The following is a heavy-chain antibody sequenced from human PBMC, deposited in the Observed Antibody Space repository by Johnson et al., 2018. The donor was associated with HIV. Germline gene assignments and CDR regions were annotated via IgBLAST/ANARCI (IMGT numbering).Heavy chain of an antibody. CDR1: GFTVSSNY. J-gene: IGHJ3*02. CDR2: IYSGGNT. D-gene: IGHD5-12*01. Sequence: VQLVESGGGLIQPEGSLRLSCAASGFTVSSNYMSWVRQAPGKGLEWVSVIYSGGNTYYAYSVKGRFTISRDNFKNTLYLHMNSLRAEDTAVYYCAKARGYDPYDAFDIWGQGTMVTVSS. CDR3: AKARGYDPYDAFDI. V-gene: IGHV3-66*03.